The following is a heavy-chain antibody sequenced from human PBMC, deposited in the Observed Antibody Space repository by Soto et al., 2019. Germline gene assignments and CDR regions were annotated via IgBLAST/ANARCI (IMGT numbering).Heavy chain of an antibody. J-gene: IGHJ6*02. D-gene: IGHD2-15*01. CDR3: ARDGDCSGGSCYLGYGLDV. V-gene: IGHV4-31*03. CDR2: IYYSGDT. Sequence: QVQLQESGPGLVKPSQTLSLTCTVSGGSINSGGYYWSWIRQHPGKGLEWIGKIYYSGDTSYNPSLKSRATMSIGTSKNQFSLKMTSVTAADTAVYYCARDGDCSGGSCYLGYGLDVWGRGTTVTVSS. CDR1: GGSINSGGYY.